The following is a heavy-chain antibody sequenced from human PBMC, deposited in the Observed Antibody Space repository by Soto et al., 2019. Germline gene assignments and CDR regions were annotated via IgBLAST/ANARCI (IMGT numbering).Heavy chain of an antibody. CDR2: ISYDGSNK. Sequence: PGGSLRLSCSASGFTCSRYGMHWGRQAPGKGLEWVAVISYDGSNKYYAELVKGRFTISRDNSKNTLNLQMNSLRAEDTAVYFCAKDHNHCSGGSCYGTDYWGQGTLVTVSS. D-gene: IGHD2-15*01. V-gene: IGHV3-30*18. CDR1: GFTCSRYG. CDR3: AKDHNHCSGGSCYGTDY. J-gene: IGHJ4*02.